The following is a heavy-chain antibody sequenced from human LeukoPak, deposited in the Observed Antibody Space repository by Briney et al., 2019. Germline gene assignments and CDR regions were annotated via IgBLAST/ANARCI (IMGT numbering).Heavy chain of an antibody. Sequence: GASVKVSCKASGYTFTSYYMHWVRQAPGQGLEWMGIINPSGGSTSYAQKFQGRVTMTRDTSTSTVYMELSSLGSEDTAVYYCARDRRSYPPNYGMDVWGQGTTVTVSS. CDR2: INPSGGST. J-gene: IGHJ6*02. CDR3: ARDRRSYPPNYGMDV. D-gene: IGHD3-10*01. CDR1: GYTFTSYY. V-gene: IGHV1-46*01.